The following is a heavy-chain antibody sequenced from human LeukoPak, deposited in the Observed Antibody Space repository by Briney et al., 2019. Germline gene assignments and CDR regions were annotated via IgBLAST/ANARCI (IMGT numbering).Heavy chain of an antibody. CDR1: GYSFTSYW. V-gene: IGHV5-51*01. J-gene: IGHJ4*02. CDR2: IYPGDSDT. D-gene: IGHD3-3*01. Sequence: GESLKISCKGSGYSFTSYWIGWVRQMPGKGLEWMGIIYPGDSDTRYSPSFQGQGTISADKSISTAYLQWSSLKASDTAMYYCARIYDFWSGYPQYYFDYWGQGTLVTVSS. CDR3: ARIYDFWSGYPQYYFDY.